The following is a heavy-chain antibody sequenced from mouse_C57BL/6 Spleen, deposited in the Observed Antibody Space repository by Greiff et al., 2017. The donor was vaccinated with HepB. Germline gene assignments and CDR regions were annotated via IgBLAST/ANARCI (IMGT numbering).Heavy chain of an antibody. Sequence: VQLQESGAELVKPGASVKMSSKASGYTFTSYWITGVKQRPGQGLEWIGDIYPGSGSTNYNEKFKSKATLTVDTSSSTAYMQLSSLTSEDSAVYYCARSTYYSKAWFAYWAQGTLVTVSA. CDR3: ARSTYYSKAWFAY. V-gene: IGHV1-55*01. CDR2: IYPGSGST. J-gene: IGHJ3*01. CDR1: GYTFTSYW. D-gene: IGHD2-5*01.